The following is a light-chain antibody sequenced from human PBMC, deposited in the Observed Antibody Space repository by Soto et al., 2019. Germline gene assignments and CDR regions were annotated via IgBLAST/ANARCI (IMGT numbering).Light chain of an antibody. Sequence: QSVRTQPPSASGTPGQRVTISCSGSSSNIGSNYVYWYQQLPGTAPKLLIYRNNQRPSGVPDRFSGSKSGTSASLAISGLRSEDEADYYCAAWDDSLSGQVFGTGTKV. CDR1: SSNIGSNY. CDR2: RNN. CDR3: AAWDDSLSGQV. V-gene: IGLV1-47*01. J-gene: IGLJ1*01.